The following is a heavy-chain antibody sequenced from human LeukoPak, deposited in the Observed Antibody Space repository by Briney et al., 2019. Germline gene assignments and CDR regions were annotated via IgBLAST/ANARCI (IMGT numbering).Heavy chain of an antibody. D-gene: IGHD5-18*01. J-gene: IGHJ4*02. CDR1: GDTFSNYA. V-gene: IGHV1-69*06. CDR2: ITKFGST. Sequence: SVKVSCKASGDTFSNYAISWVRLAPGQGLEWMGAITKFGSTNYAHNFVGRVTMTADKSTNTAYMELSSLKSDDTAVYYCARDRSGYGNYFDFWGQGTLVTVSS. CDR3: ARDRSGYGNYFDF.